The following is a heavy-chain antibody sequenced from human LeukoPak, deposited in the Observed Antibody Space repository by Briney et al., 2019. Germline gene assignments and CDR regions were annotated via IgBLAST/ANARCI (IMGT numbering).Heavy chain of an antibody. Sequence: SETLSLTCTVSGGSISSYYWSWIRQPPGKGLEWIGYIYYRSTNYNPSLTSRVTTSIDTSKHQLSLKLSSVTAADTAVYYCARDYDNDGYYYAHFDYWGQGTLVTVSS. J-gene: IGHJ4*02. CDR1: GGSISSYY. CDR2: IYYRST. V-gene: IGHV4-59*12. D-gene: IGHD3-22*01. CDR3: ARDYDNDGYYYAHFDY.